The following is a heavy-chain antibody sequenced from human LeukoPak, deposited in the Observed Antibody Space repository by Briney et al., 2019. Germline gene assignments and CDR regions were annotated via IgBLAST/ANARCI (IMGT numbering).Heavy chain of an antibody. CDR2: ISRGGST. J-gene: IGHJ4*02. V-gene: IGHV3-53*01. Sequence: GSLRLSCAASGFNFNSYAVHWVRQAPGKGLEWVSVISRGGSTYYADSVKGRFTISRDSSENTLYLQMDSLRAEDTAVYYCARGSDVYYFDYWGQGALVTVSS. CDR3: ARGSDVYYFDY. CDR1: GFNFNSYA.